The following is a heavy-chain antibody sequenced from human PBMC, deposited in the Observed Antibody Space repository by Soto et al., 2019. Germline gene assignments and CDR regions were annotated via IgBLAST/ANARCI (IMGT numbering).Heavy chain of an antibody. V-gene: IGHV1-18*01. Sequence: QVQLVQSGPEVKKPGASVKVSCKASGYTFTRHGFSWVRQAPGQGLEWMGWISTYNVNTHYAQKFQGRVTMTADTSANTVYMELTSLRPDDTAIYYCAREGRIGWPGIDNRGQGTLVTVSS. CDR2: ISTYNVNT. J-gene: IGHJ4*02. D-gene: IGHD2-15*01. CDR3: AREGRIGWPGIDN. CDR1: GYTFTRHG.